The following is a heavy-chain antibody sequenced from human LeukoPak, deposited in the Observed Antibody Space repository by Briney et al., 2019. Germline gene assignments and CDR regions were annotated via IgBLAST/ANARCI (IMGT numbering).Heavy chain of an antibody. V-gene: IGHV3-23*01. CDR1: GFTFSSYW. D-gene: IGHD3-10*01. CDR3: AKDSDYYGSGSSVDY. Sequence: GGSLRLSCAASGFTFSSYWMHWVRQAPGKGLEWVSIISGSGGSTYVADSVKGRFTFSRDNSKNTLYLQMNSLRAEDTAVYYCAKDSDYYGSGSSVDYWGQGTLVTVSS. CDR2: ISGSGGST. J-gene: IGHJ4*02.